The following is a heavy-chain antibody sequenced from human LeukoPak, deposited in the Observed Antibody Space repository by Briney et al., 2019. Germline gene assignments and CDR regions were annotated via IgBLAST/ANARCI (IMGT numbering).Heavy chain of an antibody. CDR1: GGSISSGSYC. D-gene: IGHD3-9*01. V-gene: IGHV4-61*02. CDR2: IYTSGST. CDR3: ARDRLRYFDWLHGGGWWFDP. J-gene: IGHJ5*02. Sequence: SETLSLTCTVSGGSISSGSYCWSWIRQPAGKGLEWIGRIYTSGSTNYNPSLKSRVTISVDTSKNQFSLKLSSVTAADTAVYYCARDRLRYFDWLHGGGWWFDPWGQGTLVTVSS.